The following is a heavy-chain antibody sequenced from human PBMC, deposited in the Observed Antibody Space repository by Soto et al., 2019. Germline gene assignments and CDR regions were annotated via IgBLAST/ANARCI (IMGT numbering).Heavy chain of an antibody. Sequence: SGPTLVNPTQTLTLTCTFSGFSLTTSGMRVSWIRQPPGKALEWLARIDWDDDKFYKTSLKTRLTIPKDSSKNQVVLTMTNMDPVDTATYYCARMFHCSGGTCPFDYWGQGALVTVSS. V-gene: IGHV2-70*04. CDR3: ARMFHCSGGTCPFDY. D-gene: IGHD2-15*01. CDR1: GFSLTTSGMR. J-gene: IGHJ4*02. CDR2: IDWDDDK.